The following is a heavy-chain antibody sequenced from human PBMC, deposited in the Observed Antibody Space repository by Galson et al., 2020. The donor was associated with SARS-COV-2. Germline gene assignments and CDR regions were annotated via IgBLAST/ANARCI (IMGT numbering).Heavy chain of an antibody. D-gene: IGHD5-12*01. J-gene: IGHJ4*02. V-gene: IGHV4-39*07. CDR2: IYYMGTT. CDR1: GSSITSSHYS. Sequence: SETLSLTCSVSGSSITSSHYSWGWIRQSPGKGQEWIGTIYYMGTTYYNPSLKNRVTISLDTSKNQFSLKLSSVTAADTAVYFCARDRGYTGYDFDYWGQGTLVTVSS. CDR3: ARDRGYTGYDFDY.